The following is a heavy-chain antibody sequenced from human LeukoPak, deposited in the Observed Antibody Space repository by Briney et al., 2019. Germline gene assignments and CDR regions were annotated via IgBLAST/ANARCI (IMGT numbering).Heavy chain of an antibody. CDR3: ARDQGSLTRSWYTGY. V-gene: IGHV1-2*06. Sequence: ASVKVSCKASGYTFTGYHIHWVRQAPGQGLEWVGRINPYSGDTNFAQKFQGRVTMTRDTSITTAYMDLSSLTPDDTAVYVCARDQGSLTRSWYTGYWGQGTQVTVSS. CDR1: GYTFTGYH. CDR2: INPYSGDT. J-gene: IGHJ4*02. D-gene: IGHD6-13*01.